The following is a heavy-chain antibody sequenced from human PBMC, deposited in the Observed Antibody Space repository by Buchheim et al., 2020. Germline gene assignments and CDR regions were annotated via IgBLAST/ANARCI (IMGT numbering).Heavy chain of an antibody. D-gene: IGHD3-3*01. CDR3: ARVLTEWLLGN. CDR2: IRQDGSER. V-gene: IGHV3-7*01. CDR1: GFTFSDYW. J-gene: IGHJ4*02. Sequence: EVQLVETGGGLVQPGGSLRLSCAGSGFTFSDYWMTWVRQAPGKGLEWVANIRQDGSERCYVDSVKGRFTISRDNAKNSMFLQMNSLRAEDTAVYYCARVLTEWLLGNWGQGTL.